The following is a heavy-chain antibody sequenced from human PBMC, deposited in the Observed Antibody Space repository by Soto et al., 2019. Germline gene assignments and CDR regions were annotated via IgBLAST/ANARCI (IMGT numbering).Heavy chain of an antibody. Sequence: PGESLKISCKGSGYSFTSYWISWVRQMPGKGLEWMGRIDPSDSYTNYSPSFQGHVTISADKSISTAYLQWSSLKASDTAMYYCARITVARDFWSGPSDWFDPWGQGTLVTVSS. CDR2: IDPSDSYT. V-gene: IGHV5-10-1*01. J-gene: IGHJ5*02. D-gene: IGHD3-3*01. CDR1: GYSFTSYW. CDR3: ARITVARDFWSGPSDWFDP.